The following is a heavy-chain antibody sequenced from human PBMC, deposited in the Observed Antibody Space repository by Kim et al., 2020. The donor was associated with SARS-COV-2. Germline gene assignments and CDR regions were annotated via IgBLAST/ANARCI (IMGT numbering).Heavy chain of an antibody. CDR2: INPNGDTS. CDR3: ARDVGVGIPTPVMYHFDY. CDR1: GYTLTNQF. V-gene: IGHV1-46*01. Sequence: ASVKVSCKASGYTLTNQFIHWVRQAPGQGPEWMGVINPNGDTSDYAPRFQGRVTMTSDTSTSTVYMELSSLTSDDTAVYYCARDVGVGIPTPVMYHFDYWGQGTLVTVSS. D-gene: IGHD3-16*01. J-gene: IGHJ4*02.